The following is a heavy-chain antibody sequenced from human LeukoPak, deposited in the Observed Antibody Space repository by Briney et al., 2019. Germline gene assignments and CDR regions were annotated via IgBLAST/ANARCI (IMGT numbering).Heavy chain of an antibody. CDR1: GFTFSSHW. CDR2: IKQEGREK. V-gene: IGHV3-7*01. J-gene: IGHJ4*02. D-gene: IGHD3-10*01. Sequence: GGSLRLSCPASGFTFSSHWIRWVRQAPGKGLEWVGNIKQEGREKYYVGSVKGRFTISRDNAKNSLYLQMYTLRDEDTAVYYCAREGAYGSGSYSDYFDYWGQGTLVTASS. CDR3: AREGAYGSGSYSDYFDY.